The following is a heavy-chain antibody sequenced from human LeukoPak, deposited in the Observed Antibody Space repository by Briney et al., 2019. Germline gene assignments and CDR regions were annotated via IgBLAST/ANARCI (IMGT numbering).Heavy chain of an antibody. Sequence: ASVKVSCKASGYTFTSYDINWVRQATGQGLEWMGWMYPNSGNTGYAQKFQGRVTITRNTSISTAYMELSSLRSEDTAVYYCARGPITGTPYYFDYWGQGTLVTVSS. CDR1: GYTFTSYD. CDR3: ARGPITGTPYYFDY. CDR2: MYPNSGNT. J-gene: IGHJ4*02. V-gene: IGHV1-8*03. D-gene: IGHD1-7*01.